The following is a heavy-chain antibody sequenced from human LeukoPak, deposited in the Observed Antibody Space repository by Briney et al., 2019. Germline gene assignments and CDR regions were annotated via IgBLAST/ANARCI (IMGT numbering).Heavy chain of an antibody. V-gene: IGHV3-64D*06. Sequence: GGSLGLSCSASGFTFSSYAMHWVRQAPGKGLEYVSVISSNGGSTYYADSVKGRFTISRDNSKNTLYLQMSSLRAEDTAVYYCVKGVTMIVVVSGFDYWGQGTLVTVSS. J-gene: IGHJ4*02. CDR2: ISSNGGST. D-gene: IGHD3-22*01. CDR3: VKGVTMIVVVSGFDY. CDR1: GFTFSSYA.